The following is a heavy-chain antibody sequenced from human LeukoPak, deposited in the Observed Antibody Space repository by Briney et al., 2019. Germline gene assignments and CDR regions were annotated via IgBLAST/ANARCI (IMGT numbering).Heavy chain of an antibody. V-gene: IGHV4-34*01. CDR1: GGSFSNYY. Sequence: SETLSLTCAVYGGSFSNYYWSWIRQPPGKGLEWIGEINHSGSTNYNPSLKSRVTISVDTSKNQFSLKLSSVTAADTAVYYCARHRSGRRWLQLAPYFDYWGQGTLVTVSS. D-gene: IGHD5-24*01. CDR3: ARHRSGRRWLQLAPYFDY. CDR2: INHSGST. J-gene: IGHJ4*02.